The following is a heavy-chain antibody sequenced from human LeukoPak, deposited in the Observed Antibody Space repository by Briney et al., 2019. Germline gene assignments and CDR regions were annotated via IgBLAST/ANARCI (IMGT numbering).Heavy chain of an antibody. V-gene: IGHV3-21*01. CDR2: ISSRSDYM. J-gene: IGHJ4*02. Sequence: GGSLRLSCAPSRLTFSSYFMSWVRQTPGKGLEWVASISSRSDYMYYADSVKGRFTISRDSAQKSLYLQMNSLRAEDTAVYYCAKDYQPYVALAGTHYWGQGTLVTVSS. CDR3: AKDYQPYVALAGTHY. CDR1: RLTFSSYF. D-gene: IGHD6-19*01.